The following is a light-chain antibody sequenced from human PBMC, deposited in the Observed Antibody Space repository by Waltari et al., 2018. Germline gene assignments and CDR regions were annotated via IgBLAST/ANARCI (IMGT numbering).Light chain of an antibody. V-gene: IGKV3-11*01. CDR1: QSVGTY. J-gene: IGKJ2*01. CDR2: DAS. Sequence: EIVLTQSPATLSLSPGETAPLSCRASQSVGTYLACYQQKPGQAPRRLIYDASNRATGIPARFRTRGSGTDFTLTISSLEAEDFAVYYCQQRSNWTPHTFGQGARLEIK. CDR3: QQRSNWTPHT.